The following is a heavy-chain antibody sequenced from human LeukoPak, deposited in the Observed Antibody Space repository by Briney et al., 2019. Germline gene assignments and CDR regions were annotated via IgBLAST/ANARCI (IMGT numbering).Heavy chain of an antibody. Sequence: GGSLRLSCAASGFTFNSYTMNWVRQAPGKGLESVSSIRSNSRGINYADSVKGRFTISRDNAKNSLYLQMNSLRAEDTAVYYCARDTSRVATISYYFDYWGQGTLVTVSS. CDR2: IRSNSRGI. D-gene: IGHD5-12*01. CDR3: ARDTSRVATISYYFDY. J-gene: IGHJ4*02. V-gene: IGHV3-48*04. CDR1: GFTFNSYT.